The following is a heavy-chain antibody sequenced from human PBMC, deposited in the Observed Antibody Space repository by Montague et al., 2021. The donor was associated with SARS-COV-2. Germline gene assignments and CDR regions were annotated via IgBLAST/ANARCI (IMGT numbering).Heavy chain of an antibody. Sequence: SLRLSCAASGFTFDDYAMYWVRQAPGKGLEWVSGINWNSGSIGYADSVKGRFTISRDNAENSLYLQMNSLRAEDTALYYCAKDGLIRGVNYFDYWGQGTLVTASS. D-gene: IGHD3-10*01. CDR3: AKDGLIRGVNYFDY. V-gene: IGHV3-9*01. CDR2: INWNSGSI. CDR1: GFTFDDYA. J-gene: IGHJ4*02.